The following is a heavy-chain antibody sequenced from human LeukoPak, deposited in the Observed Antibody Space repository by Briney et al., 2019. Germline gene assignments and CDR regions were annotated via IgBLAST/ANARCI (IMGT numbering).Heavy chain of an antibody. Sequence: GGSLRLSCAASGFTFSSYAMHWVRQAPGKGLEYVSAISSNGGSTYYANSVKGRFTISRDNSKNTLYLQMGSLRAEDMAVYYCARGAGGWYEGAFDIWGQGTMVTVSS. CDR2: ISSNGGST. CDR3: ARGAGGWYEGAFDI. CDR1: GFTFSSYA. J-gene: IGHJ3*02. D-gene: IGHD6-19*01. V-gene: IGHV3-64*01.